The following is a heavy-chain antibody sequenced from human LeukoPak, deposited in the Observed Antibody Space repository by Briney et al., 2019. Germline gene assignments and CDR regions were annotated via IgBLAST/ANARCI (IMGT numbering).Heavy chain of an antibody. J-gene: IGHJ5*02. CDR2: INYSGTS. V-gene: IGHV4-59*01. CDR1: GGSISSFD. Sequence: SETLSLTCTVSGGSISSFDWSWIRQPPGKGLEWIGNINYSGTSDYNPSLKSRVTISVDTSKNQFSLKLSSVTAADTAVYYCAREDYGGNSNWFDPWGQGTLVTVSS. CDR3: AREDYGGNSNWFDP. D-gene: IGHD4-17*01.